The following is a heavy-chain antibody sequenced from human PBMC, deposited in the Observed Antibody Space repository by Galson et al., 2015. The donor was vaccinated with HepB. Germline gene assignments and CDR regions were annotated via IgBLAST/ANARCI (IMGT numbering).Heavy chain of an antibody. V-gene: IGHV3-7*01. D-gene: IGHD3-16*02. Sequence: SLRLSCAASGFTFRSYWMSWVRQSPGKGLEWVATINQDGSEKYYVDSVKGRFTISRDNANSALYLQMNSLRAEDTAMYYCARSPGQRLSSPVFDYWGQGTLVTVSS. CDR2: INQDGSEK. CDR3: ARSPGQRLSSPVFDY. CDR1: GFTFRSYW. J-gene: IGHJ4*02.